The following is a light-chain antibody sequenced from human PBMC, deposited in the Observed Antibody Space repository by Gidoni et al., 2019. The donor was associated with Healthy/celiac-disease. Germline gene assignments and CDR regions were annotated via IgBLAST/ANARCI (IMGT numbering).Light chain of an antibody. CDR1: QSVSRN. CDR3: QQYNNWPPLT. CDR2: GAS. V-gene: IGKV3-15*01. Sequence: ELVMTHLPATLSVSPGERATLSCRASQSVSRNLAWYQQKPGQAPRLLIYGASTRAPGIPARCSGSGSGTEFTLTISSLQSEDFAVYYCQQYNNWPPLTFGGGTKVEIK. J-gene: IGKJ4*01.